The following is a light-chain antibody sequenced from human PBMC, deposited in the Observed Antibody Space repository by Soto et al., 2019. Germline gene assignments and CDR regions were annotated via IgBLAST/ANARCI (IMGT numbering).Light chain of an antibody. Sequence: IGMTQSAATLSESTGERATLSCRASESVTSNFLAWYQQKPGLAPRLLIYGTSSRATGTPDRFSGSGSGKYFTPTTNLQHDDFATVYCQQHDNYWPRTFGEGTKVDIK. J-gene: IGKJ1*01. CDR2: GTS. CDR3: QQHDNYWPRT. CDR1: ESVTSNF. V-gene: IGKV3-20*01.